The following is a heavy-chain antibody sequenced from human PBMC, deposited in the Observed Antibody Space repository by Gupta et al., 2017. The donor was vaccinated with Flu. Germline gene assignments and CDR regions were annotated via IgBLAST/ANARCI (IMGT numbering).Heavy chain of an antibody. V-gene: IGHV3-74*01. Sequence: DVKLVESVGGLVQPGVSLRLTCTASGFTFSYYWMHWVRQVPGKGLVCVSRIDTDGRSTSYANSVKGRFTISRDNAKKTLYLQMNSLRVEDTAVYYCVRGSNGCNGFDIWGKGTLVSVSS. CDR2: IDTDGRST. D-gene: IGHD6-19*01. CDR3: VRGSNGCNGFDI. CDR1: GFTFSYYW. J-gene: IGHJ4*02.